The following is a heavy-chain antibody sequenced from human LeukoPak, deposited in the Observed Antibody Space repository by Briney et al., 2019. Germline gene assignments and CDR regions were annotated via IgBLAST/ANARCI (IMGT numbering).Heavy chain of an antibody. CDR2: ISYDGRGK. CDR3: ARERSGYDHQY. V-gene: IGHV3-30*04. J-gene: IGHJ4*02. Sequence: GSLRLSCAASGFTFSGYAMHWVRQAPGKGLEWVTLISYDGRGKYYADSVKGRFTISRDNSENMLYLQMNSLRPEDTAVYYCARERSGYDHQYWGQGTLVTVSS. D-gene: IGHD5-12*01. CDR1: GFTFSGYA.